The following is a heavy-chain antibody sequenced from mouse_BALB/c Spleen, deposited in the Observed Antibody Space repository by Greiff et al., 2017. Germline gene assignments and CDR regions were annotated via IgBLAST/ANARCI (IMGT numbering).Heavy chain of an antibody. Sequence: EVNVVESGGGLVHPGGSRKLSCAASGFTFSSFGMHWVRQAPEKGLEWVAYISSGSSTIYYADTVKGRFTISRDNPKNTLFLQMTSLRSEDTAMYYCARWESAFGYGYAMDYWGQGTSVTVSS. CDR2: ISSGSSTI. CDR1: GFTFSSFG. CDR3: ARWESAFGYGYAMDY. J-gene: IGHJ4*01. V-gene: IGHV5-17*02. D-gene: IGHD1-2*01.